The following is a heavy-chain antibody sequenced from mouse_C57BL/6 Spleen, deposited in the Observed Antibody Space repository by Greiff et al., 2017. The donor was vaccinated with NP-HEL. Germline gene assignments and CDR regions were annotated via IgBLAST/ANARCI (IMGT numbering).Heavy chain of an antibody. J-gene: IGHJ3*01. CDR2: IYPGDGDT. Sequence: QVQLKESGAELVKPGASVKISCKASGYAFSSYWMNWVKQRPGKGLEWIGQIYPGDGDTNYNGKVKGKATLTADKSSSTAYMQLSSLTSEDSAVYFCARAGYDGYPSGFAYWGQGTLVTVSA. CDR3: ARAGYDGYPSGFAY. D-gene: IGHD2-3*01. CDR1: GYAFSSYW. V-gene: IGHV1-80*01.